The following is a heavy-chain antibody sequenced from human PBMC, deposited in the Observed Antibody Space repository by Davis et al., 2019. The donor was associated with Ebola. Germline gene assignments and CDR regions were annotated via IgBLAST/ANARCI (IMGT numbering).Heavy chain of an antibody. Sequence: GESLKISCTASGFTFGDYAMSWFRQAPGKGLEWVGFIRSKVYGGTTEYAASVKGRFTISRDDSKSIAYLQMNSLKTEDTAVYYCTRCLVAAAGTVDYWGQGTLVTVSS. D-gene: IGHD6-13*01. J-gene: IGHJ4*02. CDR1: GFTFGDYA. V-gene: IGHV3-49*03. CDR2: IRSKVYGGTT. CDR3: TRCLVAAAGTVDY.